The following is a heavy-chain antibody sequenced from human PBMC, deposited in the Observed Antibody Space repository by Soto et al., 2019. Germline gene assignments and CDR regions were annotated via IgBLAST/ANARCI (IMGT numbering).Heavy chain of an antibody. J-gene: IGHJ4*02. V-gene: IGHV4-59*01. CDR2: IHYSGST. CDR3: TGDRNNRVWYKY. D-gene: IGHD6-19*01. CDR1: GGPISSYH. Sequence: PSETLSLTCTVSGGPISSYHWSWIRQTPGKGLEWIGYIHYSGSTNYNPSLRSRVTISVDTSRNQFSLRLSSVTAADTAVYYCTGDRNNRVWYKYWGQGTLVTVSS.